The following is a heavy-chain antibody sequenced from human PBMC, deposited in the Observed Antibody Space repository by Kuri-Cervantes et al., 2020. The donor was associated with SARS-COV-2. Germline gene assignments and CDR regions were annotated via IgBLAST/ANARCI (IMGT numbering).Heavy chain of an antibody. CDR2: IIPIFGTA. CDR1: GGTFSSYD. J-gene: IGHJ6*02. Sequence: SVKVSCKASGGTFSSYDISWVRQAPGQGLEWMGGIIPIFGTANYAQKFQGRVTITADESTSTAYMELRSLRSEDTAVYYCARVEEYGDSYYYYYGMDVWGQGTTVTVSS. V-gene: IGHV1-69*13. D-gene: IGHD4-17*01. CDR3: ARVEEYGDSYYYYYGMDV.